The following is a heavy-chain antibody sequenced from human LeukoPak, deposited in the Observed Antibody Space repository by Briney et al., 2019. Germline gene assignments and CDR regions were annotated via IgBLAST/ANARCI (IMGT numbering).Heavy chain of an antibody. J-gene: IGHJ4*02. Sequence: SETLSLTCAVYGGSFSGYYWSWIRQPPGKGLEWIGEINHSGSTNYNPSLKSRVTISVDTSKNQFSLKLSSVTAADTAVYYCARTAAIAAAGPIDYWGQGTLVTVSS. CDR3: ARTAAIAAAGPIDY. CDR2: INHSGST. D-gene: IGHD6-13*01. CDR1: GGSFSGYY. V-gene: IGHV4-34*01.